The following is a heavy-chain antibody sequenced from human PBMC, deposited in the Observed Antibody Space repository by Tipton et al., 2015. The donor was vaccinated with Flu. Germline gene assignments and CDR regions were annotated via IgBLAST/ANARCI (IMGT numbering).Heavy chain of an antibody. J-gene: IGHJ5*02. D-gene: IGHD2-8*01. CDR3: VKNGDSNWFDP. CDR2: IYYSGST. CDR1: GGSISSGSYY. V-gene: IGHV4-61*01. Sequence: LRLSCTVSGGSISSGSYYWSWIRQPPGKGLEWIGYIYYSGSTNYNPSLKSRVTISVDTPKNQFSLKLTSVTAADTAIYYCVKNGDSNWFDPWGQGTLVTVSS.